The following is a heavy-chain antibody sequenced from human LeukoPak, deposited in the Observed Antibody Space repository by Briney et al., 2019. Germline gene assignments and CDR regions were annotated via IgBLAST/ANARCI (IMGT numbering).Heavy chain of an antibody. V-gene: IGHV5-51*01. CDR1: GYSFTSYW. J-gene: IGHJ4*02. D-gene: IGHD3-22*01. CDR3: ATQYYYDSSGYYDLGNY. CDR2: IYPGDSDT. Sequence: GESLKISCKGSGYSFTSYWIGWVRQMPGKGLEWMGIIYPGDSDTRYSPSFQGQVTISADKSISTAYLQWSSLKASDTAMYYCATQYYYDSSGYYDLGNYWGQGTLVTVSS.